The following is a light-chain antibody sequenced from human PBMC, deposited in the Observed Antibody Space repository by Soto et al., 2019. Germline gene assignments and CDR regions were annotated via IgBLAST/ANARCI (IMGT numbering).Light chain of an antibody. Sequence: EIVMTQSPATLSVSPGERATLSCRASQSISSNLAWYQQRPGQAPRLLIYGASTRATGIPARFSGSGSGTEFTLTISSLQSEDFAIYYCQQYNNWPPVTFGQGTKVEIK. J-gene: IGKJ1*01. CDR3: QQYNNWPPVT. V-gene: IGKV3-15*01. CDR2: GAS. CDR1: QSISSN.